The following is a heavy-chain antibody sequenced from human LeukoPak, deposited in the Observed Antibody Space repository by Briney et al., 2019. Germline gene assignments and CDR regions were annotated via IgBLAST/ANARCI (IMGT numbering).Heavy chain of an antibody. CDR2: IYYSGST. V-gene: IGHV4-59*12. J-gene: IGHJ4*02. D-gene: IGHD3-10*01. CDR3: ATESNFGAGSDSYYFDY. Sequence: SETLSLTCTVSGGSINSYYWSWIRQPPGKGLEWIGDIYYSGSTNYNPSLKSRVVISVDTSKNQLSLKLSSVTAADTAVYYCATESNFGAGSDSYYFDYWGQGTLVTVSS. CDR1: GGSINSYY.